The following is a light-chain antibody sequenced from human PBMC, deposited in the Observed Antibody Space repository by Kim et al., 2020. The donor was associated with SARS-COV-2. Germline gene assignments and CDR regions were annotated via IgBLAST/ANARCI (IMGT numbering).Light chain of an antibody. Sequence: PGERATLSCRATQTVTNNFLAWYQQKPGQAPRLLIYGASRRATGIQDRISGSGSGTDFTLTLSRLEPEDSAVYYCQQYGSSLQTFGQGTKV. CDR2: GAS. J-gene: IGKJ1*01. CDR3: QQYGSSLQT. CDR1: QTVTNNF. V-gene: IGKV3-20*01.